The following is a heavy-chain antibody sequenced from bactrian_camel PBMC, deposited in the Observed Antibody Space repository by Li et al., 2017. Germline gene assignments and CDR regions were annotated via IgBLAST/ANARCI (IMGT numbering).Heavy chain of an antibody. CDR2: ISRDGTT. V-gene: IGHV3S53*01. CDR1: GYIFRRCA. D-gene: IGHD2*01. CDR3: AADRGVGYCQYPRADGFSY. Sequence: VQLVESGGGLVQAGGSLKLSCAASGYIFRRCAMAWYRQAPGKERELVSRISRDGTTTYADSVKGRFTISQDKSKSMVYLQMNSLKPEDTGKYYCAADRGVGYCQYPRADGFSYWGQGTQVTVS. J-gene: IGHJ6*01.